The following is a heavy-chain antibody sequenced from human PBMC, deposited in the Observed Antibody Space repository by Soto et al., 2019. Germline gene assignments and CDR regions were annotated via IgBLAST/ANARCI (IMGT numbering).Heavy chain of an antibody. CDR2: ISGSGDST. CDR1: GFTFSYYA. CDR3: AKDITMVRGPLDY. J-gene: IGHJ4*02. V-gene: IGHV3-23*01. D-gene: IGHD3-10*01. Sequence: EVQLLESGGGLVQPGGSLRLSCAASGFTFSYYAMSWVRQAPGKGLEWVSDISGSGDSTYYADSVTGRFTISRDNSKNTLYLQMNSLRAEDTAVYYCAKDITMVRGPLDYWGQGTLVTVSA.